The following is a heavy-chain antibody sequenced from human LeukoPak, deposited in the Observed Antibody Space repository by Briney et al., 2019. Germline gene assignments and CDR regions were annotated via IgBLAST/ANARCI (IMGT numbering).Heavy chain of an antibody. CDR3: ARTDSYYYYMDV. CDR2: IYYSGST. CDR1: GRSISSYY. J-gene: IGHJ6*03. V-gene: IGHV4-59*01. Sequence: SETLSLTCTVSGRSISSYYWSWIRHPPGKGLEWIGYIYYSGSTNYNPSLKSRVTISVDTSKNQFSLKLSSVTAADTAVYYCARTDSYYYYMDVWGKGTTVTVSS.